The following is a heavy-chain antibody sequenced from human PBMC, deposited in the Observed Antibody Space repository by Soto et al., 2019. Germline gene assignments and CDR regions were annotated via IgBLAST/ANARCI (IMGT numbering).Heavy chain of an antibody. Sequence: QVQLLQSGAEVKKPGASVKVSCKASGYTFTSYGISWVRQAPGKGLAWMGWISTFNSHTDYAQKVQGRVAMTTDRSTGTAYMELRSLRSDDTAVYYCARGPLDYPIPDFDYWGQGTLVTVSS. D-gene: IGHD2-8*01. CDR2: ISTFNSHT. V-gene: IGHV1-18*01. J-gene: IGHJ4*02. CDR3: ARGPLDYPIPDFDY. CDR1: GYTFTSYG.